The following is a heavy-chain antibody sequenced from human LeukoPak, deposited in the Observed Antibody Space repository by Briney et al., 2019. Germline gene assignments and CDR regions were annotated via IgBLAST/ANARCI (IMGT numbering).Heavy chain of an antibody. Sequence: GGTLRLSCAASGFTFSSYGMSWVRQAPGKGLEWVSAISSGGSTYYADSVKGRFTISRDNSKNTLYLQMNSLRDEDTAMYYCARDDHDYVWGNYRYSGSWLDPWGQGTLVTVSS. V-gene: IGHV3-23*01. CDR3: ARDDHDYVWGNYRYSGSWLDP. CDR1: GFTFSSYG. D-gene: IGHD3-16*02. J-gene: IGHJ5*02. CDR2: ISSGGST.